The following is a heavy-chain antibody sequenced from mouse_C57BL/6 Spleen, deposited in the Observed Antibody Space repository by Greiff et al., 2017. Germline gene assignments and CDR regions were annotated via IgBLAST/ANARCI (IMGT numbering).Heavy chain of an antibody. D-gene: IGHD2-1*01. V-gene: IGHV14-3*01. CDR1: GFTINNSC. CDR2: IDPANGNT. J-gene: IGHJ2*01. CDR3: ASNYYGNHVDY. Sequence: EVQLQQPVAELVRPGASVKLSCTASGFTINNSCMHWVKQRPEQGLEWIGRIDPANGNTKYDPKFQSKATRTADTSSNTADLQLSSLTSEETAIDYGASNYYGNHVDYWGQGTTLTGSS.